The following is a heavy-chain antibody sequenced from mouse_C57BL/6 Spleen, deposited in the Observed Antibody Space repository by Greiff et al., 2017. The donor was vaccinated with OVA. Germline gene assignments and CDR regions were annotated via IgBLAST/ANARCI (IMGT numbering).Heavy chain of an antibody. CDR1: GYTFTSYW. CDR2: IYPSDSET. V-gene: IGHV1-61*01. J-gene: IGHJ4*01. Sequence: QVQLQQPGAELVRPGSSVKLSCKASGYTFTSYWMDWVKQRPGQGLEWIGNIYPSDSETHYNQKFKDKATLTVDKSSSTAYMQLSSLTSEDSAVYYCARVDHYGDLGYYAMDYWGQGTSVTVSS. D-gene: IGHD1-1*01. CDR3: ARVDHYGDLGYYAMDY.